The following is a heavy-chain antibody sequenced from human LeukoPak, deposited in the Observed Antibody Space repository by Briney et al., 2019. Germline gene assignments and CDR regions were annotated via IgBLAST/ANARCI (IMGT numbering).Heavy chain of an antibody. CDR2: INHSGST. CDR3: ARGFTITFGGVIVISYYFDY. CDR1: GGSFSGYY. Sequence: PSETLSLTCAVYGGSFSGYYWSWIRQPPGKGLEWIGEINHSGSTNYNPSLKGRVTISVDTSKNQFSLKLSSVTAADTAVYYCARGFTITFGGVIVISYYFDYWGQGTLVTVSS. D-gene: IGHD3-16*02. V-gene: IGHV4-34*01. J-gene: IGHJ4*02.